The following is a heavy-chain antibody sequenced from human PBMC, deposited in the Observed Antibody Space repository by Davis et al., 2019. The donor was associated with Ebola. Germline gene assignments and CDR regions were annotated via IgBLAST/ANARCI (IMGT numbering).Heavy chain of an antibody. Sequence: SETLSLTCAVYGGSFSGYHWSWIRQPPGKGLEWIGEINHSGSTNYNPSLKSRVTISVDTSKSQFSLKLSSVTAADTAVYYCARGLGMGWFDSWGQGTLVTVSS. J-gene: IGHJ5*01. CDR1: GGSFSGYH. CDR2: INHSGST. V-gene: IGHV4-34*01. CDR3: ARGLGMGWFDS. D-gene: IGHD6-13*01.